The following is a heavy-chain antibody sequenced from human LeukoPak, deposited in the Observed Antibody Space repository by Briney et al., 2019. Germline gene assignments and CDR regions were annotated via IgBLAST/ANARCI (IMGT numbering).Heavy chain of an antibody. Sequence: GWSLRLSCAASGFTFSSNWVNWVRQAPGKGLEWVSSISSSSSYIYYADSVKGRFTISRDNAKNSLYLQMNSLRAEDTAVYYCARDPFDGWFNDNWFDPWGQGTLVTVSS. CDR2: ISSSSSYI. D-gene: IGHD6-19*01. CDR3: ARDPFDGWFNDNWFDP. CDR1: GFTFSSNW. V-gene: IGHV3-21*01. J-gene: IGHJ5*02.